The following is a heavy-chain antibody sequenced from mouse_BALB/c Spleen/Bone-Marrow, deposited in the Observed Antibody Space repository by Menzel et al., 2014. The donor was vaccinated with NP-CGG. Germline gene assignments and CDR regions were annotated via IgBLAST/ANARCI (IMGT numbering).Heavy chain of an antibody. V-gene: IGHV5-12-2*01. CDR3: ARHEGRGFAY. D-gene: IGHD3-3*01. Sequence: EVQLVESGGGLVQPGGSLKLPCAASGFTFSSYTMSWVRQTPEKRLEWVAYISNGGGSTYYPDTVKGRFTISRDNAKNTLYLQMSSLKSEDTAMYYCARHEGRGFAYWGQGTLVTVSA. CDR2: ISNGGGST. CDR1: GFTFSSYT. J-gene: IGHJ3*01.